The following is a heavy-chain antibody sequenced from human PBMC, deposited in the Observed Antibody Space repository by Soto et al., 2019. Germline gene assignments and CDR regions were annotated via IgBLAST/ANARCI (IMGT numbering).Heavy chain of an antibody. V-gene: IGHV3-23*01. CDR1: GFTFNSYA. Sequence: PGGSLRLSCAASGFTFNSYAMTWVRQTPGKGLEWVSAISGSGGSTYYADSVKGRFTISRDNSKNTQYLQMNSLRAEDTAVYYCATRYGDPFDYWGQGTLVTVSS. D-gene: IGHD4-17*01. J-gene: IGHJ4*02. CDR2: ISGSGGST. CDR3: ATRYGDPFDY.